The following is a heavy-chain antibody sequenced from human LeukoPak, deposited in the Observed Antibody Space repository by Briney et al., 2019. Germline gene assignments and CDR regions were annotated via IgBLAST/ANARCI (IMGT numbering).Heavy chain of an antibody. D-gene: IGHD3-22*01. CDR1: GYTFTNFV. CDR3: ARDRSGINWFDP. CDR2: INTGNGNT. J-gene: IGHJ5*02. V-gene: IGHV1-3*04. Sequence: ASVKVSCRASGYTFTNFVMHWVRQAPGHRLEWVGWINTGNGNTKYAQNFQGRVTITRDTSATTAYMELSSLRSEDTAVYYCARDRSGINWFDPWGQGTLVTVSS.